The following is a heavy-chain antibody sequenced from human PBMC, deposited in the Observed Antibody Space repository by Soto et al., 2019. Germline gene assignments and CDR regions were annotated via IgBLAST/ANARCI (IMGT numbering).Heavy chain of an antibody. CDR2: IFYLGSS. CDR1: GDSIISSDFY. D-gene: IGHD3-3*02. CDR3: ARHSLALRKDNWFDP. V-gene: IGHV4-39*01. J-gene: IGHJ5*02. Sequence: SETLSLTCTVSGDSIISSDFYWGWVRQPPGKGLEWIGSIFYLGSSYYNPSLKSRVTMSVDTSKNQFSLRLRSVTAADTALYFCARHSLALRKDNWFDPWGQGILVTVYS.